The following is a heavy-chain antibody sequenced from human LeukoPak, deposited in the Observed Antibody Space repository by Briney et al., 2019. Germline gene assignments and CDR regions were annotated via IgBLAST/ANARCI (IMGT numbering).Heavy chain of an antibody. V-gene: IGHV3-7*01. CDR1: GFPFKNYW. CDR2: KKQEGSEK. CDR3: ARSETTYYYDSSVYFYYYYGMDV. Sequence: GGALGLSWAASGFPFKNYWMTWGRQAPGKGLEGGANKKQEGSEKYYVDSVKGRFTISRDNAKNSLYLQMNSLRAEDTAVYYCARSETTYYYDSSVYFYYYYGMDVWGQGTTVTVSS. D-gene: IGHD3-22*01. J-gene: IGHJ6*02.